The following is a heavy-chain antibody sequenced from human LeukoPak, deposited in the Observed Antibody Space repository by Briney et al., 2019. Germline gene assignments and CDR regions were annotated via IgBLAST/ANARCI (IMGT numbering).Heavy chain of an antibody. V-gene: IGHV4-34*01. CDR2: INHSGST. Sequence: SETLSLTCAVYGGSFSGYYWSWIRQPPGKGLEWIGEINHSGSTNYNPSLKSQVTISVDTSKNQFSLKLSSVTAADTAVYYCARGDYGDSDWGQGTMVTVSS. J-gene: IGHJ3*01. CDR1: GGSFSGYY. D-gene: IGHD4-17*01. CDR3: ARGDYGDSD.